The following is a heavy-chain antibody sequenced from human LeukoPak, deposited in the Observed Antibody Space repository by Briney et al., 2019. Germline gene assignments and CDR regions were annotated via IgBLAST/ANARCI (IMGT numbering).Heavy chain of an antibody. CDR2: IYTSGST. CDR3: FMDV. Sequence: SETLSLTCTVSGNSISSGDNYWSWIRQPAGKGLEWIGRIYTSGSTNYNPSLKSRVTISVDTSKNQFSLKLSSVTAADTAVYYCFMDVWGKGTTVTVSS. V-gene: IGHV4-61*02. J-gene: IGHJ6*03. CDR1: GNSISSGDNY.